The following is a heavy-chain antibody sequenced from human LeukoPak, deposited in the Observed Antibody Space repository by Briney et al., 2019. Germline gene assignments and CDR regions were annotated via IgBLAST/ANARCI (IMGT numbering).Heavy chain of an antibody. CDR2: ISAYNGNT. D-gene: IGHD3-10*01. J-gene: IGHJ4*02. CDR1: GYTFTSYG. Sequence: ASVKVSCKASGYTFTSYGISWVRPAPGQGLEWMGWISAYNGNTNYAQKLQGRVTMTTDTSTSTAYMELRSLRSDDTAVYYCARVRITMVRGVTYYFDYWGQGTLVTVSS. V-gene: IGHV1-18*01. CDR3: ARVRITMVRGVTYYFDY.